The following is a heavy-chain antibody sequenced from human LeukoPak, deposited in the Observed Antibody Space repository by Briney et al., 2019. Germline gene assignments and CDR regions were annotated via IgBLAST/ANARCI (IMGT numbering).Heavy chain of an antibody. CDR1: GGSFSGYY. CDR3: ARGETTVTRVPLKTNWFDP. V-gene: IGHV4-34*01. J-gene: IGHJ5*02. D-gene: IGHD4-17*01. CDR2: INHSGST. Sequence: SETLSLTCAAYGGSFSGYYWSWIRQPPGKGLEWIGEINHSGSTNYNPSLKSRVTISVDTSKNQFSLKLSSVTAADTAVYYCARGETTVTRVPLKTNWFDPWGQGTLVTVSS.